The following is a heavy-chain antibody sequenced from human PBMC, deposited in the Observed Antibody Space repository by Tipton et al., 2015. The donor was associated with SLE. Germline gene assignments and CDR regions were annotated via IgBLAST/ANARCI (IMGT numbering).Heavy chain of an antibody. D-gene: IGHD3-10*01. CDR3: AGTPWLVRFEY. V-gene: IGHV4-34*01. CDR2: IYYSGTS. Sequence: TLSLTCAVYGGSFSGYHWTWIRQSPGKGLEWLGSIYYSGTSYYNPSLKSRVTISVDTSKNQISLKLRSVTAADTAVYYCAGTPWLVRFEYWGQGTLVNVSP. J-gene: IGHJ4*02. CDR1: GGSFSGYH.